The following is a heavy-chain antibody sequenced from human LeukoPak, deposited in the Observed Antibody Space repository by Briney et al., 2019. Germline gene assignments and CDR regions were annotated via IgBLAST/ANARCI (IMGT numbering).Heavy chain of an antibody. D-gene: IGHD4-23*01. J-gene: IGHJ4*02. Sequence: SETLSLTCTVSGGSISSGTYYWGWLRQPPGKGLEWIGSMYYSGNTYYNPSLESRITISVDTSKNQFSLKLNSVTAADTAVYYCARQGDDYGGTWGFDYWGQGTLVTVSS. CDR2: MYYSGNT. V-gene: IGHV4-39*01. CDR3: ARQGDDYGGTWGFDY. CDR1: GGSISSGTYY.